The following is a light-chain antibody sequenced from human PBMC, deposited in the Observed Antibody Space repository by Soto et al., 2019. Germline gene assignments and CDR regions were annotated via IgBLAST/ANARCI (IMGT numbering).Light chain of an antibody. V-gene: IGKV3-15*01. CDR1: QSVSSN. CDR3: QQYQNSPRT. J-gene: IGKJ1*01. Sequence: ETVLTQSPATLAASPGERATLSCRACQSVSSNLAWYQQKPGQAPRLLMYGASTRATAIPARFSGSGSGTDFTLTISRLEPEDFAVYYCQQYQNSPRTFGQGTKVDI. CDR2: GAS.